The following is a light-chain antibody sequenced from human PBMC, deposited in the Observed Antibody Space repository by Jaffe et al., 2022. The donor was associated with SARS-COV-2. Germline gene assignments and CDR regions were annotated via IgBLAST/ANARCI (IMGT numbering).Light chain of an antibody. V-gene: IGKV1-39*01. Sequence: DIQMTQSPSSLSASVGDRVTITCRASQSISSYLNWYQQKPGKVPKLLISAASSLQSGVPSRFSGSGSGTDFTLTISSLQPEDFATYYCQQSYTTPVFGGGTKVEIK. CDR3: QQSYTTPV. CDR2: AAS. CDR1: QSISSY. J-gene: IGKJ4*01.